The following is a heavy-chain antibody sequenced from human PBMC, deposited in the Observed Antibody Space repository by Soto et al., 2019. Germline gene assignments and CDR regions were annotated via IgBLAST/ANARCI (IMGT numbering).Heavy chain of an antibody. Sequence: ASVKVSCKASGYTFTGYYMHWVRQAPGQGLEWMGWINPNSGGTNYAQKFQGWVTMTRDTSISTAYMELSRLRSDDTAVYYCARASPVAGTLDAEYFQHWGQGTVVTVSS. CDR3: ARASPVAGTLDAEYFQH. D-gene: IGHD6-19*01. CDR1: GYTFTGYY. V-gene: IGHV1-2*04. CDR2: INPNSGGT. J-gene: IGHJ1*01.